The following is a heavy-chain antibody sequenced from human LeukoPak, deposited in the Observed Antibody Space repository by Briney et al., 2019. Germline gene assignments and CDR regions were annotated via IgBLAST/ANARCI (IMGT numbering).Heavy chain of an antibody. Sequence: GASVKVSCKASGYTFTSYYMHRVRQAPGQGLEWMGIINPSGGSTSYAQKFQGRVTMTRDTSTSTVYMELSSLRSEDTAVYYCARVYYYDSSGYDWFDPWGQGTLVTVSS. J-gene: IGHJ5*02. CDR3: ARVYYYDSSGYDWFDP. D-gene: IGHD3-22*01. CDR2: INPSGGST. CDR1: GYTFTSYY. V-gene: IGHV1-46*01.